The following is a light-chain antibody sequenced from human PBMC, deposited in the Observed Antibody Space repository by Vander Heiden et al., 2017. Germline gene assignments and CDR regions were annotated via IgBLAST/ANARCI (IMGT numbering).Light chain of an antibody. J-gene: IGLJ3*02. CDR3: SSYTSSSTQM. CDR2: DVS. V-gene: IGLV2-14*03. Sequence: QSALTQPASVSGSPGQSITISCTGTSSDVGGFNYVSWYQHHPGKVPKLIISDVSTRPSGISHRFSASKSGNTASLTISGLQAEDEAEYYCSSYTSSSTQMFGGGTILTVL. CDR1: SSDVGGFNY.